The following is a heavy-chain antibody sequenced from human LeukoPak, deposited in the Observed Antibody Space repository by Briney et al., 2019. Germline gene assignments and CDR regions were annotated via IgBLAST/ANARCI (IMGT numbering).Heavy chain of an antibody. CDR1: GYTFTSYA. Sequence: SVQVSCKASGYTFTSYAISWVRQAPGQGLEWMGKIIPILGIANYAQKFQGRVTITADKSTSTAYMELSSLRSEDTAVYYCARNYYDSSGSSWGQGTLVTVSS. CDR2: IIPILGIA. V-gene: IGHV1-69*04. J-gene: IGHJ4*02. D-gene: IGHD3-22*01. CDR3: ARNYYDSSGSS.